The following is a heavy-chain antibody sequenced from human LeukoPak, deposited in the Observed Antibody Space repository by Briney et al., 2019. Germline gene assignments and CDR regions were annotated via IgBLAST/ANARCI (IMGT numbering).Heavy chain of an antibody. CDR3: ARGVVLGQDDAFDI. CDR2: IFYRGSI. J-gene: IGHJ3*02. D-gene: IGHD3/OR15-3a*01. Sequence: SETLSLTCTVSGGSISNYYWSWIRLPPGKGLEWIGYIFYRGSIDYSPFLQSRVTISVDTSKNHLSLRLTSVTAADTAVYFCARGVVLGQDDAFDIWGRGTMVTVSS. CDR1: GGSISNYY. V-gene: IGHV4-59*12.